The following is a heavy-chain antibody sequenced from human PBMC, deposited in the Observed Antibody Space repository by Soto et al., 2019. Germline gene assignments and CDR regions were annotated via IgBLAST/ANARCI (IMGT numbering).Heavy chain of an antibody. CDR3: ARYFGAGGQLVGGFDF. J-gene: IGHJ4*02. V-gene: IGHV1-18*01. CDR1: GYTFTRFG. CDR2: ISGHNGNT. D-gene: IGHD6-6*01. Sequence: QVQLVQSGTEVKKPGASVKVSCKASGYTFTRFGINWVRQAPGQGLEWMGWISGHNGNTHSAQNFQGRVTVTTDTSTNTASMELRSLRSDDTAVYYWARYFGAGGQLVGGFDFWGQGTLVTVSS.